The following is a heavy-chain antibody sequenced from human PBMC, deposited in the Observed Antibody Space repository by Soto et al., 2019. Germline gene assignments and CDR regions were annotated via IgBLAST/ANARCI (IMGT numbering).Heavy chain of an antibody. J-gene: IGHJ6*02. V-gene: IGHV4-31*03. D-gene: IGHD6-19*01. CDR1: GGSISSGGSY. CDR2: IYYSGST. CDR3: ARDFTDSSGPTLGMGV. Sequence: QVQLQESGPGLVKPSQTLSLTCTVSGGSISSGGSYWSWIRQHPGKGLEWIGYIYYSGSTYYNPSLKSRGTISVDTSKSQFSLKLSSVTAADTAVYYCARDFTDSSGPTLGMGVWGQGTTVTVSS.